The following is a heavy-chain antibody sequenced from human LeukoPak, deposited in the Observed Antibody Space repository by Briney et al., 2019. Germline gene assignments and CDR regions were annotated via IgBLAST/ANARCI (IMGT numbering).Heavy chain of an antibody. D-gene: IGHD2-21*01. CDR3: ARENPTWVIGGFDY. CDR1: GFTFSSYG. V-gene: IGHV3-33*01. CDR2: IRYDGSDK. Sequence: GGSLRLSCAASGFTFSSYGMHWVRQAPGKGLEWVAVIRYDGSDKYYADSVKGRFTISRDNSKNALYLQMNSLRAEDTAVYYCARENPTWVIGGFDYWGQGTLVTVSS. J-gene: IGHJ4*02.